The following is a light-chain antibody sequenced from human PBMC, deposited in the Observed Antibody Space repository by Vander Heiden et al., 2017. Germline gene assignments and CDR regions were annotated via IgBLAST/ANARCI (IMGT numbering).Light chain of an antibody. J-gene: IGLJ2*01. CDR1: SSNIGSNT. CDR2: TND. CDR3: AAWDDRLSVL. Sequence: QSVLTQPPSASGTPGQRVTIPCSGSSSNIGSNTVNWYQQLPGSAPKLLIYTNDQRPSGVPDRFSGSKSGTSASLAISGLQSDDEGDYYCAAWDDRLSVLFGGGTKLTVL. V-gene: IGLV1-44*01.